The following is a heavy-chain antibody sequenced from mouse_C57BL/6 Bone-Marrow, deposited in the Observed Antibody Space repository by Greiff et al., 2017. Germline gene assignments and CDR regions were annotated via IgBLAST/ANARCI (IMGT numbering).Heavy chain of an antibody. CDR3: ARRDYDYFDY. CDR2: INPSTGYT. D-gene: IGHD2-4*01. V-gene: IGHV1-7*01. Sequence: VMLVESGAELAKPGASVKMSCKASGYTFTSYWMHWVKQRPGQGLEWIGYINPSTGYTEYNQKFKDKATLTADKSSSTAYMQLSSLTSEDSAVYYCARRDYDYFDYWGQGTTLTVSS. CDR1: GYTFTSYW. J-gene: IGHJ2*01.